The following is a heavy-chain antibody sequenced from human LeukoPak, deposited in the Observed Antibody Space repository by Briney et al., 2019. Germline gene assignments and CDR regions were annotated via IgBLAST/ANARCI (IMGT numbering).Heavy chain of an antibody. Sequence: PGGSLRLSCAASGFTFSSYAMSWVRQAPGKGLEWVSAISGSGGSTYYADSVKGRFPISRDNSKNSLYLQMNSLRAKDTAVYYCARESITIFGVVWSPIDYWGQGTLVTVSS. V-gene: IGHV3-23*01. CDR2: ISGSGGST. J-gene: IGHJ4*02. CDR1: GFTFSSYA. D-gene: IGHD3-3*01. CDR3: ARESITIFGVVWSPIDY.